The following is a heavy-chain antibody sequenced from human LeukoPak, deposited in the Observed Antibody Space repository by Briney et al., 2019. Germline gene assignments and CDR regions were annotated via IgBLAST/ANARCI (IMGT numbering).Heavy chain of an antibody. CDR1: GFTFDDYA. Sequence: PGGSLRLSCAASGFTFDDYAMHWVRQAPGKGLEWVSGISWDSGSINYADSVKGRFTISRDNAKNSLYLQMNSLRTEDTALYYCAKINVDHFDYWGQGTLVTDSS. CDR2: ISWDSGSI. D-gene: IGHD5-12*01. V-gene: IGHV3-9*01. J-gene: IGHJ4*02. CDR3: AKINVDHFDY.